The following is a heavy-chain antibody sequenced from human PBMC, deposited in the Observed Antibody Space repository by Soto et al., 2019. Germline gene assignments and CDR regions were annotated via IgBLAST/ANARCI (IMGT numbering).Heavy chain of an antibody. V-gene: IGHV3-15*01. CDR3: STGRSTYGLDS. J-gene: IGHJ4*02. CDR2: IKSITDGGAT. Sequence: GGSLRLSCVASAFSFTNAWMSWVRQAPGKGLEWVGRIKSITDGGATDYAAPVKGRFTISRDDSNNTLYLQMNSLKTEDTAVYYCSTGRSTYGLDSWGQGTLVTVSS. D-gene: IGHD5-18*01. CDR1: AFSFTNAW.